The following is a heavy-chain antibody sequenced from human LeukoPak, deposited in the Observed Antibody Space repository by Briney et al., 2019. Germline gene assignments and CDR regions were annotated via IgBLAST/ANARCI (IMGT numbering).Heavy chain of an antibody. CDR1: GYSFTSQW. D-gene: IGHD2-15*01. J-gene: IGHJ5*02. Sequence: GESLKISCKHSGYSFTSQWIGWVRQLPGQGLEWMGIIYPANSDTVYTPSFQGQVTISADKSTDTVFLQWGSLKASDTAMYYCSTRGVSDTSPVAWGQGTLVTVSS. CDR3: STRGVSDTSPVA. CDR2: IYPANSDT. V-gene: IGHV5-51*01.